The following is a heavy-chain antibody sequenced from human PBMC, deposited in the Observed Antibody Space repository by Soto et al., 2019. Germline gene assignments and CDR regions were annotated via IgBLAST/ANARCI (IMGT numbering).Heavy chain of an antibody. CDR3: ARGIPNCSGGSCYVPLYYYYYGMDV. Sequence: SAPLSLTCTVSGGSIMSGGYYWSWILRHPGKGLEWIVYIYYSGSTYYNPSLKSRVTISVDTSKNQFSLKLSSVTAADTAVYYCARGIPNCSGGSCYVPLYYYYYGMDVWGQGTTVTVSS. V-gene: IGHV4-31*03. J-gene: IGHJ6*02. D-gene: IGHD2-15*01. CDR2: IYYSGST. CDR1: GGSIMSGGYY.